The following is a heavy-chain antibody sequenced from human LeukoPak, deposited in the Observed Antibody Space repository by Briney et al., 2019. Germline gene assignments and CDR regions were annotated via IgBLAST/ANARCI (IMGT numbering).Heavy chain of an antibody. D-gene: IGHD5-24*01. V-gene: IGHV3-33*01. CDR2: IWYDGSNK. CDR1: GFTFYRYG. CDR3: ARDVIEMSTIGEGFDY. Sequence: GRSLRLSCAASGFTFYRYGMHWVRQAPGKGLEWVANIWYDGSNKYYGDSVKGRFTISRDNSENTVHLQMSSLRAEDTAVYYCARDVIEMSTIGEGFDYWGQGTLVTASS. J-gene: IGHJ4*02.